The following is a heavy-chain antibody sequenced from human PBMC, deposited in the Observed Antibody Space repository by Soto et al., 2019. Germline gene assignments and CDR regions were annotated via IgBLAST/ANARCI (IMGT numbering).Heavy chain of an antibody. V-gene: IGHV3-23*01. CDR2: XSXXXGXT. J-gene: IGHJ4*02. D-gene: IGHD3-22*01. CDR3: AKWGNYYDSSGWVY. CDR1: GFTFSSYA. Sequence: PGGSLRLSCAASGFTFSSYAMIWVRQAPGKGLEWVXAXSXXXGXTXXXDXXXXRFTISRDNSKNTLYLQMNSLRAEDTAVYYCAKWGNYYDSSGWVYWGQGTLVTVSS.